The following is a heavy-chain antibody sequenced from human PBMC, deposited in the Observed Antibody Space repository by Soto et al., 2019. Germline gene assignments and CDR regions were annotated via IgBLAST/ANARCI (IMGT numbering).Heavy chain of an antibody. CDR1: GYSFTSYW. V-gene: IGHV5-51*01. CDR3: ARRGYDLDYYYYYGMDV. Sequence: PGESLKISCKGSGYSFTSYWIGWVRQMPGKGLEWMGIIYPGDSDTRYSPSFQGQVTISADKSISTAYLQWSSLKASDTAMYYCARRGYDLDYYYYYGMDVWGQGTTVTVSS. D-gene: IGHD5-12*01. CDR2: IYPGDSDT. J-gene: IGHJ6*02.